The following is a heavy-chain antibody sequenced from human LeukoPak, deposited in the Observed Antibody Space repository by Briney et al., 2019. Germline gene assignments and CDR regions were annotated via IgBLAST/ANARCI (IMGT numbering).Heavy chain of an antibody. D-gene: IGHD2-21*02. CDR2: IKSKTDGGTT. J-gene: IGHJ1*01. CDR3: TTDSTEGYCGGDCYAYFQH. Sequence: GGSLRPSCAASGFTFSNAWMSWVRQAPGKGLEWVGRIKSKTDGGTTNYAAPVKGRFTISRDDSKNTLYLQMNSLKTEDTAVYYCTTDSTEGYCGGDCYAYFQHWGQGTLVTVSS. V-gene: IGHV3-15*01. CDR1: GFTFSNAW.